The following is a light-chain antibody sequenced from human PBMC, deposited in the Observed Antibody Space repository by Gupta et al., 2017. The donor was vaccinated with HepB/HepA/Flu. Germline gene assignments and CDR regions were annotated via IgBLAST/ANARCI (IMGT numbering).Light chain of an antibody. Sequence: EIVLTQSPATLSLSPGERATLSCRASQSVRSYLAWYQQKPGQAPRLLIYEASTRATGIPARFSGSGSGTDYTLTISSLEPEDFAVYHCQQRSNWPITFGPGTKVDLK. CDR2: EAS. CDR1: QSVRSY. CDR3: QQRSNWPIT. V-gene: IGKV3-11*01. J-gene: IGKJ3*01.